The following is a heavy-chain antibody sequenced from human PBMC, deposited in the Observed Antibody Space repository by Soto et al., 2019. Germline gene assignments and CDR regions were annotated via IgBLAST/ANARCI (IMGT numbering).Heavy chain of an antibody. D-gene: IGHD6-13*01. J-gene: IGHJ4*02. CDR2: IWYDGSNK. CDR1: GFTFSSYG. Sequence: VGSLRLSCAASGFTFSSYGMHWVRQAPGKGLEWVAVIWYDGSNKYYADSVKGRFTISRDNSKNTLYLQMNSLRAEDTAVYYCARVRSSSWYYDYWGQGTLVTVSS. V-gene: IGHV3-33*01. CDR3: ARVRSSSWYYDY.